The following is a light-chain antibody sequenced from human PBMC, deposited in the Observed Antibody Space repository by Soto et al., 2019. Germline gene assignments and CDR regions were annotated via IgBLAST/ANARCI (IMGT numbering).Light chain of an antibody. J-gene: IGKJ1*01. CDR2: GTS. CDR3: QHYNSYSEA. V-gene: IGKV3-20*01. CDR1: QSFGRIY. Sequence: ETVLTQSPGTLSLSPGERATLSCRASQSFGRIYLAWYQHKPGQAPRLLISGTSNRATGIPDRFSGSGSGTDFTLTIARLEPEDFATYYCQHYNSYSEAFGQGTKVDIK.